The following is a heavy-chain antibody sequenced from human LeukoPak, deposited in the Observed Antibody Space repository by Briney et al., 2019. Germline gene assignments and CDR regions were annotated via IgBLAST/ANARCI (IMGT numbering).Heavy chain of an antibody. Sequence: GGSLRLSCAASGFTFSSYSMNWVRQAPGKGLEWVSSISSSSSYIYYADSVKGRFTISRDNSKNTLYLQMNSLRAEDTAVYYCAKVVTGSSWFYFDYWGQGTLVTVSS. D-gene: IGHD6-13*01. CDR1: GFTFSSYS. CDR3: AKVVTGSSWFYFDY. J-gene: IGHJ4*02. V-gene: IGHV3-21*04. CDR2: ISSSSSYI.